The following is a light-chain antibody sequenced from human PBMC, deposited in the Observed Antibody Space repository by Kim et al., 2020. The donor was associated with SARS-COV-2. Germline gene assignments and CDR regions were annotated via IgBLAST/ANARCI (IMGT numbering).Light chain of an antibody. V-gene: IGKV4-1*01. J-gene: IGKJ4*01. CDR3: HQYYSIPPYT. CDR1: QSILYSSNNKNY. Sequence: DIVMTQSPDSLAVSLGERATINCKSSQSILYSSNNKNYVAWYQQKPGQPPKLLIYWASTRESGVPDRFSGSGSGTDFTLTISRLQAEDVAVYYCHQYYSIPPYTFGGGTKVDIK. CDR2: WAS.